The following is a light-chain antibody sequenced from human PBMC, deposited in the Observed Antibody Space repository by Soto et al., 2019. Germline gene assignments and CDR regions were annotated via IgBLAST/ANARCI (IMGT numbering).Light chain of an antibody. CDR2: KAS. CDR3: QHYSTYSRA. J-gene: IGKJ1*01. Sequence: DIQMTQSPSTLSASLGDRVTITCRASQSISTYLAWYQQKPGKAPKLLIYKASSLESGVPSRFSGSGSGTEFTLTISSLQPDDFATYYCQHYSTYSRAFGQGTKVEIK. V-gene: IGKV1-5*03. CDR1: QSISTY.